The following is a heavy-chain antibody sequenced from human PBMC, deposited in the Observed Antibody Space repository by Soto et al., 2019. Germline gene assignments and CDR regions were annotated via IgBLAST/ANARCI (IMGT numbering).Heavy chain of an antibody. Sequence: SVKVSCKASGGTFSSYTISWVRQAPGQGLEWMGRIIPILGIANYAQKFQGRVTITADKSTSTAYMELSSLRSEDTAVYYCARVVDGYCSSTSCYGEYYYYGMDVWGQGTTVTVSS. D-gene: IGHD2-2*01. CDR2: IIPILGIA. CDR3: ARVVDGYCSSTSCYGEYYYYGMDV. CDR1: GGTFSSYT. J-gene: IGHJ6*02. V-gene: IGHV1-69*02.